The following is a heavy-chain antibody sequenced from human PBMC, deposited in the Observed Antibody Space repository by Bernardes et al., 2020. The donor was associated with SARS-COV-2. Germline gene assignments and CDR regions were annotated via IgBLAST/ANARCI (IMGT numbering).Heavy chain of an antibody. Sequence: SVKVSCKASGDTFSNSGVAWVRQAPGQGLEWMGQIITTFGATIYAQKFEGRLTITEDKSTSTAYMDLTSLRPEDTAVYYCARVKRPQLVEGGFDYWGQGTLVTVSS. J-gene: IGHJ4*02. CDR2: IITTFGAT. D-gene: IGHD3-16*01. V-gene: IGHV1-69*06. CDR1: GDTFSNSG. CDR3: ARVKRPQLVEGGFDY.